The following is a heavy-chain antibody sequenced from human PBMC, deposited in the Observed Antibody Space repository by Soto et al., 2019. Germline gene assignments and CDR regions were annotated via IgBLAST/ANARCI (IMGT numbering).Heavy chain of an antibody. V-gene: IGHV3-21*01. J-gene: IGHJ4*02. CDR2: ISSSSSYI. CDR3: ARSGNDILTGYYSDY. D-gene: IGHD3-9*01. Sequence: EVQLVESGGGLVKPGGSLRLSCAASGFTFSSYSMNWVRQAPGKGLEWVSSISSSSSYIYYADSVKGRFTISRDNAKNSLYLQMNSLSTEDTAVYVCARSGNDILTGYYSDYWGQGTLVTVSS. CDR1: GFTFSSYS.